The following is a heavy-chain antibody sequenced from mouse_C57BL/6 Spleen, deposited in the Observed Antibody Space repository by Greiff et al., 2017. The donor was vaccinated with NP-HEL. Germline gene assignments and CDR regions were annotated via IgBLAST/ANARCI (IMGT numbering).Heavy chain of an antibody. V-gene: IGHV2-2*01. D-gene: IGHD1-3*01. CDR3: ARKSDYYAMDY. J-gene: IGHJ4*01. CDR2: IWSGGST. Sequence: QVHVKQSGPGLVQPSQRLSIPCTVSGFSLTSYGVHWVRQSPGKGLEWLGVIWSGGSTAYNAAFISRLSISKDHSKSQVFFKMNSLQADDTAIYYCARKSDYYAMDYWGQGTSVTVSS. CDR1: GFSLTSYG.